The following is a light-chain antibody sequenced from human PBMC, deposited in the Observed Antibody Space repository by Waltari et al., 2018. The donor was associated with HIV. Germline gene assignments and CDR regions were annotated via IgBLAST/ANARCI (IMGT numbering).Light chain of an antibody. CDR2: DVT. V-gene: IGLV2-14*03. CDR1: SSAVVGYNY. J-gene: IGLJ2*01. Sequence: QSALPPPASVSGSPGPSLTLSCPGTSSAVVGYNYAPWYQQHAGTAPKLIVYDVTNRPSGVSNRFSGSKSGNTAFLTISGLQAEDEADYYCSSYTTSRTVVFGGGTKLTVL. CDR3: SSYTTSRTVV.